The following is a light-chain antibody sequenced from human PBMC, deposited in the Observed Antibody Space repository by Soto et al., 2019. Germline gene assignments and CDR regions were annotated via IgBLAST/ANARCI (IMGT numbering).Light chain of an antibody. J-gene: IGKJ1*01. CDR2: GAS. V-gene: IGKV3-15*01. Sequence: EIVMTQSPATLSVSPGERATLSCRASQSVSSNLAWYQQKPGQAPRLLIYGASTRATGIQARFSGSGSGTEFTLTISSLQSEDFAVYYCQQYNNWPWTFGQGTNVEIK. CDR1: QSVSSN. CDR3: QQYNNWPWT.